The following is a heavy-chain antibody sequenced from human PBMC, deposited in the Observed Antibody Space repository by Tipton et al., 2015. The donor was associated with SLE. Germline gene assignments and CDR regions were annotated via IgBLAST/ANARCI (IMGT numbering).Heavy chain of an antibody. CDR1: GFTFSDYY. D-gene: IGHD2-2*02. CDR2: IYYSGGT. CDR3: ASTISEGPYYFDY. Sequence: LRLSCAASGFTFSDYYLSWIRQAPGKGREGIGSIYYSGGTHYNPSLKSRVTISVDTSKNQFSLKLSSVTAADTAVYYCASTISEGPYYFDYWGQGTLVTVSS. V-gene: IGHV4-38-2*01. J-gene: IGHJ4*02.